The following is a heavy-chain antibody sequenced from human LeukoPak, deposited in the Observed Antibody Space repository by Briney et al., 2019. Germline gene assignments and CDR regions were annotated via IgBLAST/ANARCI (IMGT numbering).Heavy chain of an antibody. D-gene: IGHD2-2*01. CDR3: AKDLQLKPLYFGD. CDR1: GFTFSSYA. CDR2: ISASGAGT. V-gene: IGHV3-23*01. Sequence: GGSLRLSCAASGFTFSSYAMNWVRQAPGKGLEWVSGISASGAGTYYADSVKGRFTISRDNSKNTLYLQMNSLRAEDTAVYYCAKDLQLKPLYFGDWGQGAMVTVAS. J-gene: IGHJ4*02.